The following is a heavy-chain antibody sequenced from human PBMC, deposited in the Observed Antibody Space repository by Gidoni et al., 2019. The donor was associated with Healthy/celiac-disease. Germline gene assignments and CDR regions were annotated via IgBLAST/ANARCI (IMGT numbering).Heavy chain of an antibody. D-gene: IGHD2-15*01. Sequence: ASGHTFTSYGISWVRQAPGQGLEWMGWISAYNGNTNYAQKLQGRVTMTTDTSTSTAYMELRSLRSDDTAVYYCARGGRDTVVVVAALPFDYWGQGTLDTVSS. J-gene: IGHJ4*02. CDR2: ISAYNGNT. CDR1: GHTFTSYG. V-gene: IGHV1-18*01. CDR3: ARGGRDTVVVVAALPFDY.